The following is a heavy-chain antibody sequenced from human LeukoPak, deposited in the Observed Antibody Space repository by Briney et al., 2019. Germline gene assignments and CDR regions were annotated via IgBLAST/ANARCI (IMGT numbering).Heavy chain of an antibody. V-gene: IGHV4-34*01. D-gene: IGHD6-6*01. J-gene: IGHJ4*02. CDR1: GGSFSGYY. CDR3: ARQSRRRGQLAP. Sequence: SETLSLTCAVYGGSFSGYYWSWIRQPPGKGLEWIGEINHSGSTNYNPSLKSRVTISVDTSKNQFSLKLSSVTAADTAVYYCARQSRRRGQLAPWGQGILVTVSS. CDR2: INHSGST.